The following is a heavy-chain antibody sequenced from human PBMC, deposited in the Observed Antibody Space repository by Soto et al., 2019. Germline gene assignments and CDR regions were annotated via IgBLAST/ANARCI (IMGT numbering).Heavy chain of an antibody. Sequence: GGSLRLSCAASGFTFSSYGMHWVRQAPGKGLEWVAVIWYDGSNKYYADSVKGRFTISRDNSKNTLYLQMNSLRAEDTAVYYCARERIAAAGTYYFDYWGQGTLVTVSS. V-gene: IGHV3-33*01. CDR2: IWYDGSNK. D-gene: IGHD6-13*01. J-gene: IGHJ4*02. CDR1: GFTFSSYG. CDR3: ARERIAAAGTYYFDY.